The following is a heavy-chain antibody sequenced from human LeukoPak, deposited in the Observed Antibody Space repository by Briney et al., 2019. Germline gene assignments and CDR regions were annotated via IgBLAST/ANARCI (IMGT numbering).Heavy chain of an antibody. CDR1: GGTFSSYA. V-gene: IGHV1-69*13. J-gene: IGHJ4*02. CDR2: IIPIFGTA. D-gene: IGHD4-17*01. Sequence: ASVKVSCRASGGTFSSYAISRVRQAPGQGLEWMGGIIPIFGTANYAQKFQGRVTITADESTSTAYMELSSLRSEDTAVYYCASLGGGSTVTTYLNYWGQGTLVTVSS. CDR3: ASLGGGSTVTTYLNY.